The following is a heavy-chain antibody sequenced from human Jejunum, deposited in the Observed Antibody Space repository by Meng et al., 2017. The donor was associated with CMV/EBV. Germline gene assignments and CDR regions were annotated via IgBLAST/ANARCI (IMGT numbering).Heavy chain of an antibody. D-gene: IGHD6-25*01. CDR3: AKDISFRRLLSGYYYGMDA. J-gene: IGHJ6*04. V-gene: IGHV3-23*03. CDR2: ISSGSTIT. CDR1: SSYA. Sequence: SSYAMSWVRQAPGKGLEWVSIISSGSTITNYADSAKGRFTISRDNSKNTLYLQMNSLRAEDTAVYYCAKDISFRRLLSGYYYGMDAGGKG.